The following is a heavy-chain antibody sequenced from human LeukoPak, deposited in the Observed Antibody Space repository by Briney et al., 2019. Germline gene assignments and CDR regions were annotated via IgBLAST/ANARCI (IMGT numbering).Heavy chain of an antibody. CDR2: IYYSGST. V-gene: IGHV4-39*01. D-gene: IGHD5-18*01. Sequence: KSSETLSLTCTVSGGSISSSSYYWGWIRQPPGKGLEWIGSIYYSGSTYYNPSLKSRVTISVDTSKNQFSLKLSSVTAADTAVYYCARVGGYSYGSAFDYWGQGTLVTVSS. CDR3: ARVGGYSYGSAFDY. J-gene: IGHJ4*02. CDR1: GGSISSSSYY.